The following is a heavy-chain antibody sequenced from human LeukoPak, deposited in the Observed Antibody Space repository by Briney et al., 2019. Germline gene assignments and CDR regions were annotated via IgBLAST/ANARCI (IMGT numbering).Heavy chain of an antibody. Sequence: SGGSLRLSCAASGFTFSSYSMNWVRQAPGKGLEWVSSISSSSSYIYYADSVKGRFTISRDNAKNSPYLQMNSLRAEDTAVYYCARGRFLEWLLLELDYWGQGTLVTVSS. V-gene: IGHV3-21*01. J-gene: IGHJ4*02. CDR1: GFTFSSYS. D-gene: IGHD3-3*01. CDR3: ARGRFLEWLLLELDY. CDR2: ISSSSSYI.